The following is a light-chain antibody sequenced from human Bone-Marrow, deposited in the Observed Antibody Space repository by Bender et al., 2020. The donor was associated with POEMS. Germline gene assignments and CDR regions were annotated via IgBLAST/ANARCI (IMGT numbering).Light chain of an antibody. V-gene: IGLV2-14*02. J-gene: IGLJ3*02. CDR3: VAWDASLNGWV. Sequence: QSALTQPASVSGSPGQSITISCTGTNSDVGSYNLVSWYQLHPDKAPKLIIFEVTRRPSGVPDRFSGSKSGTSASLAISGLQSDDEAIYFCVAWDASLNGWVFGGGTKLTVL. CDR1: NSDVGSYNL. CDR2: EVT.